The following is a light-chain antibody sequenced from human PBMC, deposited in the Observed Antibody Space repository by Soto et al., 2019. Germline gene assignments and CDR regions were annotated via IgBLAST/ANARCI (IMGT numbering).Light chain of an antibody. V-gene: IGLV2-14*01. CDR2: DVS. CDR3: SSYTSSSAPSAV. Sequence: QSALTQPASVSGSPGQSITISCTGTSSDVGGYNYVSWYQQHPGKAPKLIIYDVSNRPSGVSNRFSGSKSGNTASLTISGLQAEDEADYVCSSYTSSSAPSAVFGGGTQLTVL. J-gene: IGLJ7*01. CDR1: SSDVGGYNY.